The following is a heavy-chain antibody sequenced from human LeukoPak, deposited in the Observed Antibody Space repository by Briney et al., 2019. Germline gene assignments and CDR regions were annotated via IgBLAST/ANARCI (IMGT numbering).Heavy chain of an antibody. CDR3: ARASGTYYGYFDY. D-gene: IGHD1-26*01. CDR1: GFTFSSYS. V-gene: IGHV3-48*01. Sequence: RGSLRLSCAASGFTFSSYSMNWVRQAPGKGLEWVSYFSGSSSAMYYADSVTGRFTISRDNAKNSLYLQMNSLRAEDTAVYYCARASGTYYGYFDYWGQGTLVTVSS. CDR2: FSGSSSAM. J-gene: IGHJ4*02.